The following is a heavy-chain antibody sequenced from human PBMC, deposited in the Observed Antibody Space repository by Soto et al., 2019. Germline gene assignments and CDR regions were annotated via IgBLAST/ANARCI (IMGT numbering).Heavy chain of an antibody. CDR1: GYTFTGYY. CDR3: ARDIDMDIVVEVAATAPGY. CDR2: INLNSGGT. J-gene: IGHJ4*02. V-gene: IGHV1-2*02. D-gene: IGHD2-15*01. Sequence: ASVKVSCKASGYTFTGYYMHWVRQAPGQGLEWMGWINLNSGGTNYAQKLQGRVTMTRDPSISTAYMELSRLRSDDTAVYYCARDIDMDIVVEVAATAPGYWGQGTLVTVSS.